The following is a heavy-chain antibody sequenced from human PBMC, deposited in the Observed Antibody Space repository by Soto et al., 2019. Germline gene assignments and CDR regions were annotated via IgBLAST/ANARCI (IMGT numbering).Heavy chain of an antibody. J-gene: IGHJ6*03. Sequence: EVQLVESGGGLVKPGGSLRLSCAASGFTFSSYSMNWVRQAPGKGLEWVSSISSSSSYIYYADSVKGRFTISRDNAKNSLYLQMNSLRAEDTAVYYCARVVPMYYYGSGSYYVSARDPYYYYYYMDVWGKGTTVTVSS. CDR2: ISSSSSYI. CDR3: ARVVPMYYYGSGSYYVSARDPYYYYYYMDV. CDR1: GFTFSSYS. V-gene: IGHV3-21*01. D-gene: IGHD3-10*01.